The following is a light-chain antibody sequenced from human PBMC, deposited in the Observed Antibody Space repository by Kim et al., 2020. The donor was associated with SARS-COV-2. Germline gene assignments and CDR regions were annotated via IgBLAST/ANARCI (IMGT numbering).Light chain of an antibody. Sequence: GSPGQTASITCSGDKLGDKYACWYQQKPGQSPVLVIYQDSKRPSGIPERFSGSNSGNTATLTISGTQAMDEADYYCQAWDSSTVVFGGGTKLTVL. CDR2: QDS. V-gene: IGLV3-1*01. CDR3: QAWDSSTVV. J-gene: IGLJ2*01. CDR1: KLGDKY.